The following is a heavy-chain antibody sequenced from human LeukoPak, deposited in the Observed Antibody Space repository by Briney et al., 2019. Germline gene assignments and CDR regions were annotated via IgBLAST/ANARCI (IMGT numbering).Heavy chain of an antibody. Sequence: GGSLRLSCAASGFTFSSYEMNWVRQAPGKGLEWVSYISSSGSTIYYADSVKGRFTISRDNAKNSLYLQMNSLRAEDTAVYYCARDSSQYYDILTGYYYYGMDVWGKGTTVTVSS. J-gene: IGHJ6*04. CDR2: ISSSGSTI. V-gene: IGHV3-48*03. D-gene: IGHD3-9*01. CDR1: GFTFSSYE. CDR3: ARDSSQYYDILTGYYYYGMDV.